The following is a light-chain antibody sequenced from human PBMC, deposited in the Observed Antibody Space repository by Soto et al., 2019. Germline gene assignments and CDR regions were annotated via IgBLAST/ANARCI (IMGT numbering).Light chain of an antibody. CDR2: FGS. J-gene: IGKJ1*01. CDR1: QSLLHSNGYNY. Sequence: DIVMTQSPLSLPVTPGEPASISCRSSQSLLHSNGYNYLDWYLQKPGQSPQLLIYFGSNRATGGPDRFSGRGSGTDCTLQTRRVDAEPVGVYYCMQALKAPPTFDQGTKVEIK. CDR3: MQALKAPPT. V-gene: IGKV2-28*01.